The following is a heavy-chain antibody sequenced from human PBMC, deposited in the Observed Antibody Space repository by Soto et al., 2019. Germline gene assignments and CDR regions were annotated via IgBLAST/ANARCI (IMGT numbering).Heavy chain of an antibody. D-gene: IGHD2-2*02. CDR3: ARLSGCSSTSCYTHMDV. Sequence: PGESLKISCKGSGYIFTSYWIGCVLQMPVKVLEWMGIIYPGDSDTRYSPSFQGQVTISADKSISTAYLQWSSLKASDTAMYYCARLSGCSSTSCYTHMDVWGQGTTVTVSS. J-gene: IGHJ6*02. CDR2: IYPGDSDT. CDR1: GYIFTSYW. V-gene: IGHV5-51*01.